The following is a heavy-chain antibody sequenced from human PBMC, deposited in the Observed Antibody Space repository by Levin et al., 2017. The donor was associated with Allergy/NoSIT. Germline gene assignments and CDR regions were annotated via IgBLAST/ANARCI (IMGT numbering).Heavy chain of an antibody. Sequence: SQTLSLTCNVSGGSIRGGSYSWGWTRQPPEKGLEWIGTISSGRSTYYNPSFDSRLTISLDTSKNLFSLKLDSLTAADTADYYCATGPSGLDYWGQGTLVTVSS. CDR3: ATGPSGLDY. CDR1: GGSIRGGSYS. J-gene: IGHJ4*02. D-gene: IGHD1-26*01. V-gene: IGHV4-39*01. CDR2: ISSGRST.